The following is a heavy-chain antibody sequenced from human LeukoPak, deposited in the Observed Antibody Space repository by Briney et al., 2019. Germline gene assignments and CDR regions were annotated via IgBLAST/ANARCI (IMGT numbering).Heavy chain of an antibody. J-gene: IGHJ4*02. V-gene: IGHV3-23*01. D-gene: IGHD3-10*01. CDR3: AKDRVLLWFGELSLLDAFDY. Sequence: GGSLRLSCAASGLTFRSSAMSWVRQAPGKGLEWVSRISGSGGSTYFADSVKGRFTISRDNSKNTLYLQMNSLRAEDTAVYYCAKDRVLLWFGELSLLDAFDYWGQGTLVTVSS. CDR2: ISGSGGST. CDR1: GLTFRSSA.